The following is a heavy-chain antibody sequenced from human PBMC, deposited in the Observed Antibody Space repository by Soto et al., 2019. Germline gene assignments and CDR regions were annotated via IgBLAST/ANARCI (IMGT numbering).Heavy chain of an antibody. CDR2: ISSSGSTI. Sequence: XGSLRLTCAASGFTFSSYDMNWVRQAPGKGLDWVSYISSSGSTIYYADSVKGRFTISRDNAKNSLYLQMNSLRAEDTAVYYCARVYYDSSGYYYYYYGMDVWGQGTTVTVSS. CDR1: GFTFSSYD. J-gene: IGHJ6*02. CDR3: ARVYYDSSGYYYYYYGMDV. V-gene: IGHV3-48*03. D-gene: IGHD3-22*01.